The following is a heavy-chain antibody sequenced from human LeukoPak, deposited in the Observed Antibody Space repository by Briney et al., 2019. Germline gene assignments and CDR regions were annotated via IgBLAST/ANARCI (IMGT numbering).Heavy chain of an antibody. CDR3: ARVLLWFGERTENYYYGMDV. Sequence: GGSLRLSCAASGFTFSSYSMNWVRQATGKGLEWVSSISSSSSYIYYADSVKGRFTISRDNAKNSLYLQMNSLRAEDTAVYYCARVLLWFGERTENYYYGMDVWGQGTTVTVSS. CDR2: ISSSSSYI. J-gene: IGHJ6*02. V-gene: IGHV3-21*01. CDR1: GFTFSSYS. D-gene: IGHD3-10*01.